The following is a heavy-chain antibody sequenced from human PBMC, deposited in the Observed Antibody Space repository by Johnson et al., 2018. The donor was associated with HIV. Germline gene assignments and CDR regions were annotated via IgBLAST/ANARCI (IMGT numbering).Heavy chain of an antibody. CDR1: GFTFSSYW. V-gene: IGHV3-7*05. J-gene: IGHJ3*02. D-gene: IGHD1-26*01. CDR2: IKQDGSEK. Sequence: VQLVESGGGLAQPGGSLRLSCVASGFTFSSYWMSWVRQAPGKGLEWVTNIKQDGSEKYYVDSVKGRFTAARDNAKTSLYLQMNSLRAEDTALYYCAKDLFRWELLPRAFDIWGQGTMVTVSS. CDR3: AKDLFRWELLPRAFDI.